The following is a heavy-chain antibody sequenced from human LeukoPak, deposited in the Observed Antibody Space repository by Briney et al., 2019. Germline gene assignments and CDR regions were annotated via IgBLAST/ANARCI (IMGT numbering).Heavy chain of an antibody. D-gene: IGHD6-13*01. V-gene: IGHV4-30-4*01. CDR2: IYYSGST. CDR1: GGSISSGDYY. Sequence: PSETLSLTCTVSGGSISSGDYYWSWIRQPPGKGLEWIGYIYYSGSTYYNPSLKSRVTISVDTSKNQFSLKLTSVTAADTAVYYCASRYSSSWYYFDYWGQGSLVTVSS. J-gene: IGHJ4*02. CDR3: ASRYSSSWYYFDY.